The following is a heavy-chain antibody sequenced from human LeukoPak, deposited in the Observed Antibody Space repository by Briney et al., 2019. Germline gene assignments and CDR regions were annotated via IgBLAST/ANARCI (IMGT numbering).Heavy chain of an antibody. V-gene: IGHV1-2*02. CDR2: INPNSGGT. D-gene: IGHD2-2*01. J-gene: IGHJ4*02. CDR3: ARDLYCSSTSCYFTNSDY. Sequence: ASVKVSCKASGYTFTGYYMHWVRQAPGQGLEWTGWINPNSGGTNYAQKFQGRVTMTRDTSISTAYMELSRLRSDDTAVYYCARDLYCSSTSCYFTNSDYWGQGTLVTVSS. CDR1: GYTFTGYY.